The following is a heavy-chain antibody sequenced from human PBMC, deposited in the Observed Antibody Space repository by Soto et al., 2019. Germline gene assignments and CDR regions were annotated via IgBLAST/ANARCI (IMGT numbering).Heavy chain of an antibody. Sequence: QVQLVQSGAEVKKPGASVKVSCKASGYTFTSYYMHWVRQAPGQGLEWMGIINPSGGSTSYAQKFQGRVTMTRXXSXSXXYMELSSLRSEDTAVYYCARGIVVVVAATRNWFDPWGQGTLVTVSS. V-gene: IGHV1-46*03. CDR3: ARGIVVVVAATRNWFDP. D-gene: IGHD2-15*01. CDR1: GYTFTSYY. J-gene: IGHJ5*02. CDR2: INPSGGST.